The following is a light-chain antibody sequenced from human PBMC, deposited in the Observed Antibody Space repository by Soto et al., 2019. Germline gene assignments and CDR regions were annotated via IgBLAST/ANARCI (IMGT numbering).Light chain of an antibody. CDR3: QQSYSTPPT. Sequence: DIQMTQSPSSLSASVGGRVTITCRASQSIRTSLNWYQQKPGKAPKLLIYGGFSLQSGAPSRFSGSGSGTDFTLTISSLQPEDFAVYYCQQSYSTPPTFGQGTKVEIK. CDR1: QSIRTS. J-gene: IGKJ2*01. CDR2: GGF. V-gene: IGKV1-39*01.